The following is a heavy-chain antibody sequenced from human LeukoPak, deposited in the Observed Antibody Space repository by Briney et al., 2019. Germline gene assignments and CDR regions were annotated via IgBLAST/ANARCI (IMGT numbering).Heavy chain of an antibody. CDR2: ISGSGGST. CDR3: AKDLTAWDYYYYMDV. D-gene: IGHD3-9*01. J-gene: IGHJ6*03. Sequence: GGSLRLSCAASGFTFSSYAMSWVRQAPGKGLEWVSAISGSGGSTYYADSVKGRFTTSRDNSKNTLYLQMNSLRAEDTAVYYCAKDLTAWDYYYYMDVWGKGTSVTVSS. CDR1: GFTFSSYA. V-gene: IGHV3-23*01.